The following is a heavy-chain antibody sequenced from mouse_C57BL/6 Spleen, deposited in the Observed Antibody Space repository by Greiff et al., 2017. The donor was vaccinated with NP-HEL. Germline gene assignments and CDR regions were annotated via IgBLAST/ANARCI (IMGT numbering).Heavy chain of an antibody. CDR1: GYTFTSYW. J-gene: IGHJ2*01. V-gene: IGHV1-69*01. D-gene: IGHD2-3*01. CDR3: ARGWLLRNDRYFDY. CDR2: IDPSDSYT. Sequence: QVQLKQPGAELVMPGASVKLSCKASGYTFTSYWMHWVKQRPGQGLEWIGEIDPSDSYTNYNQKFKGKSTLTVDKSSSTAYMQLSSLTSEDSAVYYCARGWLLRNDRYFDYWGQGTTLTVSS.